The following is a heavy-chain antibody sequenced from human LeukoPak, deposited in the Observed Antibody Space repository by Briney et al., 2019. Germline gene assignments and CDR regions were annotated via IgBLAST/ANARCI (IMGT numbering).Heavy chain of an antibody. CDR2: ISGSGGST. D-gene: IGHD3-3*01. Sequence: GGSRRLSCADSGFTFSSYAMSWVRQAPGKGLEWVSAISGSGGSTYYADSVKGRFTISRDNSKNTLYLQMNSLTAEDTAVYYCAKDRRRFWSGYLDYWGQGALVTVSS. CDR3: AKDRRRFWSGYLDY. J-gene: IGHJ4*02. V-gene: IGHV3-23*01. CDR1: GFTFSSYA.